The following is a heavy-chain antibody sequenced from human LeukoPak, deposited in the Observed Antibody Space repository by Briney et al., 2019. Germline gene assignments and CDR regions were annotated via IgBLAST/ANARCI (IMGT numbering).Heavy chain of an antibody. Sequence: GGSLRLSCAASGFDLTTYAMTWVRQAPGKGLEWVSTISSSGVSTNYADSVKGRFTISRDNFKNTLYLQMNSLRAEDTALYYCARNDSGGYYSVWGQGTLVTVSS. CDR3: ARNDSGGYYSV. V-gene: IGHV3-23*01. CDR1: GFDLTTYA. CDR2: ISSSGVST. D-gene: IGHD3-22*01. J-gene: IGHJ4*02.